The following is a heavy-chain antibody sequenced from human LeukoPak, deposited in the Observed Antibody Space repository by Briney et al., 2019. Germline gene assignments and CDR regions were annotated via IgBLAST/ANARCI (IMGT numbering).Heavy chain of an antibody. CDR3: ARDGAYSTIFY. CDR1: GFTFSSYA. V-gene: IGHV3-23*01. Sequence: GGSLRLSCAASGFTFSSYAMSWVRQAPGKGLEWVSAISGSGGSTYYADSVKGRFTISRDNSKNTLYLQMNSLRAEDTAVYYCARDGAYSTIFYWGQGTLVTVSS. J-gene: IGHJ4*01. D-gene: IGHD3-3*01. CDR2: ISGSGGST.